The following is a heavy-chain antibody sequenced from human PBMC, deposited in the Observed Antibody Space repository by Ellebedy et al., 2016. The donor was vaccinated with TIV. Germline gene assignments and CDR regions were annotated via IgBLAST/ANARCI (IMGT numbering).Heavy chain of an antibody. CDR2: LFYSGSA. V-gene: IGHV4-39*01. Sequence: MPSETLSLTCTVSGVSITNITYYWGWIRQPPGKALEWLGSLFYSGSAYFNPSLRSRVSISVDTSKNRFSLKLSSVTAADTAVYYCARRPSEWLVDTFDIWGQGTMVTVSS. D-gene: IGHD6-19*01. CDR1: GVSITNITYY. J-gene: IGHJ3*02. CDR3: ARRPSEWLVDTFDI.